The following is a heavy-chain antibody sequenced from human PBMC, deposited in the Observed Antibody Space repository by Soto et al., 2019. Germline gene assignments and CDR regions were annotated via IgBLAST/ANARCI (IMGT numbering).Heavy chain of an antibody. CDR1: GFTFSSYW. J-gene: IGHJ4*02. Sequence: PGGSLRLSCAASGFTFSSYWMSWVRQAPGKRLEWVANIKQDGSEKYYVDSVKGRFTISRDNAKNSLYLQMNSLRAEDTAVYYCARDGWDYDFWSGYQYYFDYWGQGTLVTVSS. D-gene: IGHD3-3*01. V-gene: IGHV3-7*01. CDR3: ARDGWDYDFWSGYQYYFDY. CDR2: IKQDGSEK.